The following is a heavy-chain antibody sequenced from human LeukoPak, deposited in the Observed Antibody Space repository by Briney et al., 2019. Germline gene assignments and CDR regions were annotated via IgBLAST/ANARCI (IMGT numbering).Heavy chain of an antibody. CDR2: ISGSGGST. V-gene: IGHV3-23*01. Sequence: PGGSLRLSCAASGFTFSGYAMSWVRQAPGKGLEWVSAISGSGGSTYYADSVKGRFTISRDNSKNTLYLQMNSLRAEDTAVYYCAKTPIFGVVIHYFDYWGQGTLVTVSS. CDR3: AKTPIFGVVIHYFDY. J-gene: IGHJ4*02. D-gene: IGHD3-3*01. CDR1: GFTFSGYA.